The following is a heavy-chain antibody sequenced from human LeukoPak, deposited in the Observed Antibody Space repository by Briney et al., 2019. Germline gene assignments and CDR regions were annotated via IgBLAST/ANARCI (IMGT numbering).Heavy chain of an antibody. V-gene: IGHV3-48*04. CDR1: GFTFSSYS. CDR2: ISSSSGTI. J-gene: IGHJ4*02. CDR3: GRSGDFWSGSGVAY. D-gene: IGHD3-3*01. Sequence: PGGSLRLSCAASGFTFSSYSVNWVRQAPGKGLEWVSYISSSSGTIYYADSVKGRFTISRDNAKNTLFLQMNSLRAEDTAVYYCGRSGDFWSGSGVAYWGQGTLVTVSS.